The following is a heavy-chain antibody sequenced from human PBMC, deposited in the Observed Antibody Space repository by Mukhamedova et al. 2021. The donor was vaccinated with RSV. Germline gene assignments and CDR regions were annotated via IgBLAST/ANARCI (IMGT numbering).Heavy chain of an antibody. CDR3: ASQWYDSVGDWYFDL. Sequence: GTTNYNPSLKSRVTISVDTSKNQLSLKLSSVTAADTAVYYCASQWYDSVGDWYFDLWGRGTLVTVSS. CDR2: GTT. V-gene: IGHV4-61*07. D-gene: IGHD3-22*01. J-gene: IGHJ2*01.